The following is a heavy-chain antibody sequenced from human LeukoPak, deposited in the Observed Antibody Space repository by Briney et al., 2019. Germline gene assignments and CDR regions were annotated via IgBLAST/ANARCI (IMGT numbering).Heavy chain of an antibody. Sequence: GGSLRLSCAASGFTFSSYAMHWVRQAPGKGLEWVAVISYDGSNKYYADSVKGRFTISRDNSKNMLYLQMNSLRAEDTAVYYCASFPQDPYSSGWYYFDYWGQGTLVTVSS. J-gene: IGHJ4*02. CDR3: ASFPQDPYSSGWYYFDY. V-gene: IGHV3-30-3*01. CDR1: GFTFSSYA. CDR2: ISYDGSNK. D-gene: IGHD6-19*01.